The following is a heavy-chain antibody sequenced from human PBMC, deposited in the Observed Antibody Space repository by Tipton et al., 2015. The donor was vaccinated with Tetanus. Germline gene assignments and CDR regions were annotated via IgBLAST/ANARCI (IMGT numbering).Heavy chain of an antibody. CDR2: IYSSGST. D-gene: IGHD3-3*01. CDR3: AGVLRSESVGWFDP. CDR1: GGSISSYY. Sequence: TLSLTCTISGGSISSYYWSWIRQPAGKGLEWIGRIYSSGSTHYNPSLKSRVSLSVDTAKNQFSLKLSSVTVADTAVYYCAGVLRSESVGWFDPWGQGSLVTVSS. V-gene: IGHV4-4*07. J-gene: IGHJ5*02.